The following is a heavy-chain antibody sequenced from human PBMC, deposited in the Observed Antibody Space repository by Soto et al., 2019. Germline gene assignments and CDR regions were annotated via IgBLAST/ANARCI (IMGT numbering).Heavy chain of an antibody. CDR1: GGSISSSSYY. CDR2: IYYSGST. Sequence: SETLSLTCTVSGGSISSSSYYWGWIRQPPGKGLEWIGSIYYSGSTYYNPSLKSRVTISVDTSKNQFSLKLSSVTAADTAVYYCARVWNVATGTTDYWGQGTLVTVSS. V-gene: IGHV4-39*01. D-gene: IGHD1-7*01. J-gene: IGHJ4*02. CDR3: ARVWNVATGTTDY.